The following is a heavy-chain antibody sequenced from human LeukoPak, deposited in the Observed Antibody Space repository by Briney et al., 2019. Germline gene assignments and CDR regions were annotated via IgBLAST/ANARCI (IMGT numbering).Heavy chain of an antibody. CDR3: ANPLETYYYDSSGYYPSELFDY. CDR2: ISGSGGST. CDR1: GFTFSSYA. D-gene: IGHD3-22*01. Sequence: GGSLRLSCAASGFTFSSYAMSWVRQAPGKGLEWVSAISGSGGSTYYADSVKGRFTISRDNSKNTLYLQMNSLRAEDTAVYYCANPLETYYYDSSGYYPSELFDYWGQGTLVTVSS. J-gene: IGHJ4*02. V-gene: IGHV3-23*01.